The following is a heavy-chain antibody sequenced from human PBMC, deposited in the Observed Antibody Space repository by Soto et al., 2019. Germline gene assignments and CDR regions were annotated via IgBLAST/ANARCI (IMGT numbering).Heavy chain of an antibody. CDR2: INSDGSST. D-gene: IGHD2-15*01. CDR3: AGGGYCSGGSCYSNWFDP. V-gene: IGHV3-74*01. Sequence: GGSLRLSCAASGFTFSSYWMHWVRQAPGKGLVWVSRINSDGSSTSYADSVKGRFTISRDNAKNTLYLQMNSLRAEDTAVYYCAGGGYCSGGSCYSNWFDPWGQGTLVTVSS. CDR1: GFTFSSYW. J-gene: IGHJ5*02.